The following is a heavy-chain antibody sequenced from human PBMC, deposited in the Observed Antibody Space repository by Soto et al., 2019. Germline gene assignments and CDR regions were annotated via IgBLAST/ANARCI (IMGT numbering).Heavy chain of an antibody. CDR3: AKEGVRVAAGISPPDY. V-gene: IGHV3-30*18. CDR1: GFTFSSYG. CDR2: IWYDGSNK. J-gene: IGHJ4*02. D-gene: IGHD6-13*01. Sequence: QVQLVESGGGVVQPGRSLRLSCAASGFTFSSYGMDWVRQAPGKGLEWVALIWYDGSNKYYADSVKGRFTISRDNSKNTMYLQMYSLRAEDTAVYYCAKEGVRVAAGISPPDYWVQGTLVTVSS.